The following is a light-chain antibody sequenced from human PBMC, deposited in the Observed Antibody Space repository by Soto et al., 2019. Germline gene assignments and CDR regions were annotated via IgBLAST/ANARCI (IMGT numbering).Light chain of an antibody. CDR3: QQYGSCPPHT. Sequence: EVVLTQSPGTLSLSPGERATVSCRASQSVSNNYVAWYQQKPGQAPRLLIFGSSDRATGIPDRFSGSGSGTDFSLTISRLKPEDFAVYFCQQYGSCPPHTFGQGTNLEIK. J-gene: IGKJ2*01. CDR1: QSVSNNY. V-gene: IGKV3-20*01. CDR2: GSS.